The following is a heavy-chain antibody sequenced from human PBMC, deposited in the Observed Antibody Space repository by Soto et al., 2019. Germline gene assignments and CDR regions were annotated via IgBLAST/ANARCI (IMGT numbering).Heavy chain of an antibody. V-gene: IGHV1-69*02. CDR2: IIPILGIA. CDR3: ARDRVVGVLGRRGMDV. CDR1: GGTFSSYT. J-gene: IGHJ6*02. Sequence: QVQLVQSGAEVKKPGSSVKVSCKASGGTFSSYTISWVRQAPGQGLEWMGRIIPILGIANYAQKFQGRVTITFDKATMKAYMELSSLRSADTAGYYCARDRVVGVLGRRGMDVWGQGTTVTGSS. D-gene: IGHD2-2*01.